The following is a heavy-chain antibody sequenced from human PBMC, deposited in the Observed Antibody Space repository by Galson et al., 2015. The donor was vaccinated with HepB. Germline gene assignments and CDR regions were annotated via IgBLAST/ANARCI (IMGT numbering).Heavy chain of an antibody. V-gene: IGHV1-8*01. CDR2: MNPNSGNT. D-gene: IGHD6-13*01. CDR3: ARSNSFLWAAAGTAP. CDR1: GYTFTSYD. J-gene: IGHJ5*02. Sequence: SVKVSCKASGYTFTSYDINWVRQATGQGLEWMGWMNPNSGNTGYAQKFQGRVTMTRNTSISTAYMELSSLRSEDTAVYYCARSNSFLWAAAGTAPWGQGTLVTVSS.